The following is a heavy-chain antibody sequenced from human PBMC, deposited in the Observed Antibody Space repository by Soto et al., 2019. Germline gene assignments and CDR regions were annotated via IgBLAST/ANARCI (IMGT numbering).Heavy chain of an antibody. J-gene: IGHJ4*02. CDR3: ARDFSTSADGFDY. V-gene: IGHV1-2*02. D-gene: IGHD6-13*01. CDR1: GYTFTGSY. CDR2: IDPKTGGT. Sequence: ASVKVSCKASGYTFTGSYIHWVRQAPGQGLEWMGWIDPKTGGTNYAQKFQGRVTLTRDTSINTASMELTGLRSDDTAVYFCARDFSTSADGFDYWGQGTLVTVS.